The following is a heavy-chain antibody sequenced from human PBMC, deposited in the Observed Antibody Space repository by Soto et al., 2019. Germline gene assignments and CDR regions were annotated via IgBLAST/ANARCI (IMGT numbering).Heavy chain of an antibody. V-gene: IGHV4-30-2*01. D-gene: IGHD3-9*01. Sequence: SETLSLTCAVSGGSISSGGYSWSWIRQPPGKGLEWIGYIYHSGSTYYNPSLKSRVTLSVDRSKNQFSLKLSSVTAADTAVYYCARHEDILTGYDYWGQGTLVTVSS. CDR2: IYHSGST. CDR1: GGSISSGGYS. CDR3: ARHEDILTGYDY. J-gene: IGHJ4*02.